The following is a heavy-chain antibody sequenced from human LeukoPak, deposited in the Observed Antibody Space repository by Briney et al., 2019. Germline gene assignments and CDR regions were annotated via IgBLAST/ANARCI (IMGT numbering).Heavy chain of an antibody. J-gene: IGHJ3*02. CDR1: GGSFSGYY. Sequence: KSSETLSLTCAVYGGSFSGYYWSWIRQPPGKGLEWIGEINHSGSTNYNPSLKSRVTISVDTSKNQFSLKLSSVTAADTAVYYCARSFVTMVRGAPPHDAFDIWGQGTMVTVSS. CDR3: ARSFVTMVRGAPPHDAFDI. D-gene: IGHD3-10*01. CDR2: INHSGST. V-gene: IGHV4-34*01.